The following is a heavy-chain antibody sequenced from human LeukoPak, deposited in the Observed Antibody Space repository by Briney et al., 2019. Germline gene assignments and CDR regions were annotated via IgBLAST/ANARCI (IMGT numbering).Heavy chain of an antibody. D-gene: IGHD6-13*01. CDR2: ISGSGGST. Sequence: GGSLRLSCAASGFTFSSYAMSWVRQAPGKGLEWVSAISGSGGSTYYADSVKGRFTISRDNSKNTLYLQMNSLRAEDTAVYYCAKDRQLGDYYYYYMDVWXKGTTVTVSS. J-gene: IGHJ6*03. CDR1: GFTFSSYA. CDR3: AKDRQLGDYYYYYMDV. V-gene: IGHV3-23*01.